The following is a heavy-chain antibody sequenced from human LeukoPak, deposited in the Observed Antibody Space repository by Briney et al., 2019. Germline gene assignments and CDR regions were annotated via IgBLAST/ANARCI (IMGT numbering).Heavy chain of an antibody. D-gene: IGHD2-2*02. V-gene: IGHV3-21*05. Sequence: GGSLRLSCVASGFTFNTYSMNWVRQAPGKGLEWIAYISESGSHIYYADSVKGRFTISRDNAKNSLYLQMNSLRAEDTAVYYCARDHGGIVVVPAAIEFWGQGTLVTVSS. CDR1: GFTFNTYS. CDR3: ARDHGGIVVVPAAIEF. CDR2: ISESGSHI. J-gene: IGHJ4*02.